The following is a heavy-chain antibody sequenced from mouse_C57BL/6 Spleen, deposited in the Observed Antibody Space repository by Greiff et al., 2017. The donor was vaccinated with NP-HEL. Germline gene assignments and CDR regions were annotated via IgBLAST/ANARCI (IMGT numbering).Heavy chain of an antibody. V-gene: IGHV5-17*01. CDR3: ATSYSNYLAWFAY. J-gene: IGHJ3*01. Sequence: EVMLVESGGGLVKPGGSLKLSCAASGFTFSDYGMHWVRQAPEKGLEWVAYISSGSSTIYYADTVKGRFTISRDNAKNTLFLQMTSLRSEDTAMYYCATSYSNYLAWFAYWGQGTLVTVSA. CDR1: GFTFSDYG. D-gene: IGHD2-5*01. CDR2: ISSGSSTI.